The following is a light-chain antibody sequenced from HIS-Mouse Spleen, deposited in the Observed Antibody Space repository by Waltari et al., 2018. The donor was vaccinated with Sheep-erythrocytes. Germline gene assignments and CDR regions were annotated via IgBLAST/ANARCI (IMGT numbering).Light chain of an antibody. CDR1: QSVLYSSNNKNY. CDR2: WAS. Sequence: DIVMTQSPDSLAVSLGERATINCKSMQSVLYSSNNKNYLAWYQQKPGQHPKLLIYWASTRESGVPDRFSGSGSGTDFTLTISSLQAEDVAVYYCQQYYSTLLTFGGGTKVEIK. CDR3: QQYYSTLLT. J-gene: IGKJ4*01. V-gene: IGKV4-1*01.